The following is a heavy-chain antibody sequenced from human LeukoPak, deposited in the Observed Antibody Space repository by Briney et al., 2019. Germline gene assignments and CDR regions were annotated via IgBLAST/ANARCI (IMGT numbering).Heavy chain of an antibody. CDR1: GSTFSSYG. CDR3: AKVGAHYPYYDFWSGYYD. Sequence: GGSLRLSCAASGSTFSSYGMHWVRQAPGKGLEWVAVIWYDGSNKYYADSVKGRFTISRDNSKNTLYLQMNSLRAEDTAVYYCAKVGAHYPYYDFWSGYYDWGQGTLVTVSS. D-gene: IGHD3-3*01. V-gene: IGHV3-33*06. J-gene: IGHJ4*02. CDR2: IWYDGSNK.